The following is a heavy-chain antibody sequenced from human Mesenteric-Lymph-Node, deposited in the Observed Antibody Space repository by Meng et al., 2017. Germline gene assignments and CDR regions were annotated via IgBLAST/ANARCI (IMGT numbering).Heavy chain of an antibody. CDR3: ARDAYSSSWYHY. V-gene: IGHV1-69*06. CDR1: GGTFSSYA. J-gene: IGHJ4*02. Sequence: QGQLVRAGAEVKKPGSSVKVSCKASGGTFSSYAISWVRQAPGQGLEWMGGIIPIFGTANYAQKFQGRVTITADKSTSTAYMELSSLRSEDTAVYYCARDAYSSSWYHYWGQGTLVTVSS. D-gene: IGHD6-13*01. CDR2: IIPIFGTA.